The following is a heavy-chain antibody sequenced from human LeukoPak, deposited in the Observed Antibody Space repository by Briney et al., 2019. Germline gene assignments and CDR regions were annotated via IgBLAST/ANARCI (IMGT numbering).Heavy chain of an antibody. V-gene: IGHV3-7*01. Sequence: GGSLRLSCAASGFTFSSYWMSWVRQAPGKGLEWVANIKQDGSEKYYVDSVEGRFTISRDNSKNTLYLQMNSLRAEDTGVYYCAKEPYVWGSYRTPDYWGQGTLVTVSS. CDR2: IKQDGSEK. D-gene: IGHD3-16*02. J-gene: IGHJ4*02. CDR1: GFTFSSYW. CDR3: AKEPYVWGSYRTPDY.